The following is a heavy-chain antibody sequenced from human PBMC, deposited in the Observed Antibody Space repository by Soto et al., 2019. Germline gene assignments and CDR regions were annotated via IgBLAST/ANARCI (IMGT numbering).Heavy chain of an antibody. Sequence: GGSLRLSCAASGFTVSSNYMSWVRQAPGKGLEWVSVIYSGGSTYYADSVKGRFTISRHNSKNTLYLQMNSLIADDTALYYCARAHGYNWIRSWFDPWGQGTLVTVSS. J-gene: IGHJ5*02. V-gene: IGHV3-53*04. CDR3: ARAHGYNWIRSWFDP. CDR1: GFTVSSNY. CDR2: IYSGGST. D-gene: IGHD1-20*01.